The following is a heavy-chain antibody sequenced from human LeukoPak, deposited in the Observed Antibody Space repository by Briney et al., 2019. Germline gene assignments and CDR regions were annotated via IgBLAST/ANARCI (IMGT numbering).Heavy chain of an antibody. CDR3: AREGCSSTSCYYYYMDV. CDR1: GFTFSDYY. CDR2: ISSSGSNI. D-gene: IGHD2-2*01. V-gene: IGHV3-11*01. Sequence: PGGSLRLSCAASGFTFSDYYMSWIRQAPGKGLEWVSYISSSGSNIYYADSVKGRFTISRDNAKNSLYLQMNSLRAEDTAVYYCAREGCSSTSCYYYYMDVWGKGTTVTVSS. J-gene: IGHJ6*03.